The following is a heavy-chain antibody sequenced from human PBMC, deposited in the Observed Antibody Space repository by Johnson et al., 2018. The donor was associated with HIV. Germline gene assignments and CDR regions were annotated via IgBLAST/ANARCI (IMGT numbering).Heavy chain of an antibody. Sequence: VQLVESGGGLVQPGRSLRLSCAASGFTFDDYAMHWVRQAPGKGLEWVSGISWNSGSIGYADSVKGRFTISRDNAKNSLYLQMNRLRAEDTALYYCAKDRTKDYGDYSGDAFDIWGQGTMVTVSS. CDR2: ISWNSGSI. J-gene: IGHJ3*02. V-gene: IGHV3-9*01. CDR3: AKDRTKDYGDYSGDAFDI. D-gene: IGHD4-17*01. CDR1: GFTFDDYA.